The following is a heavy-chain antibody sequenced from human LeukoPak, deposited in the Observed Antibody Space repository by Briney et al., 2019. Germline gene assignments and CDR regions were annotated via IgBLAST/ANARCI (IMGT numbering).Heavy chain of an antibody. CDR3: ASGEGYCSGGWCWFDP. D-gene: IGHD2-15*01. CDR1: GGSINSYY. V-gene: IGHV4-4*09. Sequence: SETLSLTCTVSGGSINSYYWSWIRQPPGKGLEWIGYIYTSGSTNYNPSLKSRVTISVDTSKNQFSLKLSSVTAADTAVYYCASGEGYCSGGWCWFDPWGQGTLVTVSS. CDR2: IYTSGST. J-gene: IGHJ5*02.